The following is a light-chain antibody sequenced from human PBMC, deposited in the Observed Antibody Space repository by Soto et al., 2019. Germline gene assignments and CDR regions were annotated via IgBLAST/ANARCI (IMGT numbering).Light chain of an antibody. Sequence: EIVLTQSPGTLSLSPGERATLSCRASQSVGRDYLAWFQHKAGQAPRLLVHGASNRATGIPDRFSGSGSGTDFTLTITRLEPEDFAVYYCHQYATDPLTFGGGTKVEI. CDR3: HQYATDPLT. CDR2: GAS. CDR1: QSVGRDY. V-gene: IGKV3-20*01. J-gene: IGKJ4*01.